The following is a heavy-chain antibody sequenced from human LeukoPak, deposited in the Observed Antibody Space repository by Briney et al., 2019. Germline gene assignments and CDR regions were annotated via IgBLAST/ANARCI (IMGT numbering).Heavy chain of an antibody. CDR2: INHSGST. J-gene: IGHJ5*02. CDR3: ARELDSSSWSGGRVWFDP. Sequence: SETLSLTCTVSGGSISSYYWSWIRQPPGKGLEWIGEINHSGSTNYNPSLKSRVTISVDTSKNQFSLKLSSVTAADTAVYYCARELDSSSWSGGRVWFDPWGQGTLVTVSS. V-gene: IGHV4-34*01. D-gene: IGHD6-13*01. CDR1: GGSISSYY.